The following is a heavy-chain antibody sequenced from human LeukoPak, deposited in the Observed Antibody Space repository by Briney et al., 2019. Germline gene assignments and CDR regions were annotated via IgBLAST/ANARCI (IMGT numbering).Heavy chain of an antibody. CDR1: GGSINSGSYY. CDR3: AREWFGDPGENWFDP. CDR2: IYTSGST. D-gene: IGHD3-10*01. J-gene: IGHJ5*02. Sequence: PSETLSLTCTVSGGSINSGSYYWSWIRQPAGKGLEWIGRIYTSGSTNYNPSLKSRVTISVDTSKNQFSLKLSFVTAADTAVYYCAREWFGDPGENWFDPWGQGTLVTVSS. V-gene: IGHV4-61*02.